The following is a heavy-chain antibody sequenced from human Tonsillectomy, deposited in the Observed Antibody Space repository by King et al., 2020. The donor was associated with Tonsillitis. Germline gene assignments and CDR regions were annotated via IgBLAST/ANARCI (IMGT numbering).Heavy chain of an antibody. V-gene: IGHV1-2*02. D-gene: IGHD6-13*01. J-gene: IGHJ4*02. CDR2: IKPNSGGT. CDR3: ARDPGYSSSWRYYFDY. Sequence: QLVQSGAEGKRPGASVKVSCEASGYTFTAYYIHWVRQAPGQGLEWMGWIKPNSGGTNYAQKFQGRVTMTRDTSISTAYMELSRLRSDDTAVYYCARDPGYSSSWRYYFDYWGRGTLVTVSP. CDR1: GYTFTAYY.